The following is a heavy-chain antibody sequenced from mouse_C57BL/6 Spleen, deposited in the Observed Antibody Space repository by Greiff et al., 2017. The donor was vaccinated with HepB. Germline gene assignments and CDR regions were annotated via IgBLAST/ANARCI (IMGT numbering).Heavy chain of an antibody. V-gene: IGHV1-7*01. J-gene: IGHJ4*01. CDR2: INPSSGYK. CDR3: AGSYPLYMDD. CDR1: GYTFTSYW. Sequence: VQLVESGAELAQPGASVTMSCKASGYTFTSYWMHWVKQRPGQGLEWLGYINPSSGYKKYNQKFKDKTTVTADKSSSTAYMQLSSLTYEDSAVYYCAGSYPLYMDDWGQGTSVTVSS.